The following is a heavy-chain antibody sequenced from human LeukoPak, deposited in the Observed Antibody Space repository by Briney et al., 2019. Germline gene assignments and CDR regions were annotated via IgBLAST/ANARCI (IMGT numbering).Heavy chain of an antibody. J-gene: IGHJ4*02. Sequence: PGGSLRLSCVASGFTFSDAWMSWVRQAPGKGLEWAGRIKSKIGGGTIDYAAPVKGRFTISRDDSRNTLYLQMNSLKTEDTAVYYCTTRRQDGWWGQGTLVTVSS. CDR3: TTRRQDGW. D-gene: IGHD2-15*01. CDR2: IKSKIGGGTI. CDR1: GFTFSDAW. V-gene: IGHV3-15*01.